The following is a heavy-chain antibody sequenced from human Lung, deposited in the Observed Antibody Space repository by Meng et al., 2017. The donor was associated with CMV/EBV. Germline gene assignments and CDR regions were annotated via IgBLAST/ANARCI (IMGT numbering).Heavy chain of an antibody. CDR3: AGFGHRNIWWLGIVGFDY. CDR1: GFTFSYYS. V-gene: IGHV3-21*01. J-gene: IGHJ4*02. CDR2: ISSSSSYI. Sequence: GESXKISXAASGFTFSYYSMNWVRQAPGKGLEWVSSISSSSSYIYYADSVKGRFTISRDNAKNSLYLQMNSLRAEDTAVYYCAGFGHRNIWWLGIVGFDYWGQGTXVTVSS. D-gene: IGHD2-21*01.